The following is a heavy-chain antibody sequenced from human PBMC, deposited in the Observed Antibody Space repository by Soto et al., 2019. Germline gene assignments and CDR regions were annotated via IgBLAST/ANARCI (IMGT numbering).Heavy chain of an antibody. CDR2: MNPNSGNT. V-gene: IGHV1-8*01. Sequence: GASVKVSCKASGYTFTSYDINWVRQATGQGLEWMGWMNPNSGNTGYAQKFQGRVTMTRNTSISTACMELSSLRSEDTAVYYCARGDAVTIFEVAITPPGVMDVWGKGTTVTVSS. CDR1: GYTFTSYD. J-gene: IGHJ6*03. CDR3: ARGDAVTIFEVAITPPGVMDV. D-gene: IGHD3-3*01.